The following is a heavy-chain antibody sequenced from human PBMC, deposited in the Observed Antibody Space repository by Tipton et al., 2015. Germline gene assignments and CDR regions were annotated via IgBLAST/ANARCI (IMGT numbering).Heavy chain of an antibody. V-gene: IGHV3-74*01. CDR3: TRDWDYGSGSDDLDAFDF. CDR1: GFTFRSSW. J-gene: IGHJ3*01. D-gene: IGHD3-10*01. Sequence: SLRLSCAASGFTFRSSWMAWVRQVPGKGLLWVSLMNTDGTNIGHADSVKGRFITSRDNAKNSMSLQMNSLRVEDTAVYYCTRDWDYGSGSDDLDAFDFWGQGTMVTVSS. CDR2: MNTDGTNI.